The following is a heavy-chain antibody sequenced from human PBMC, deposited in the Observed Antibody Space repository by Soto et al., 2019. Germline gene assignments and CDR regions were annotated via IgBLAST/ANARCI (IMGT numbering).Heavy chain of an antibody. J-gene: IGHJ6*02. Sequence: SVKVSCKASGYTFTSYGISWVRQAPGQGLEWMGWINPNSGGTNYAQKFQGRVTMTRDTSISTAYMELGRLRSDDTAVYYCAKGIVATIPRYYYYYGMDVCGQGTTVIVSS. CDR2: INPNSGGT. CDR1: GYTFTSYG. D-gene: IGHD5-12*01. V-gene: IGHV1-2*02. CDR3: AKGIVATIPRYYYYYGMDV.